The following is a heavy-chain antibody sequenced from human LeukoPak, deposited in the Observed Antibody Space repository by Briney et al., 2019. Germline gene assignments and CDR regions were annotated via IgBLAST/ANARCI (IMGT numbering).Heavy chain of an antibody. D-gene: IGHD4-17*01. CDR1: GFTFSSYS. V-gene: IGHV3-21*03. CDR3: TREGGGYGDYAVDFDY. J-gene: IGHJ4*02. Sequence: GGSLRLSCAASGFTFSSYSMNWVRQAPGKGLEWVSSISSSSSYIYYADSVKGRFTISRDNAKNSLYLQMNSLKTEDTAVYYCTREGGGYGDYAVDFDYWGQGTLVTVSS. CDR2: ISSSSSYI.